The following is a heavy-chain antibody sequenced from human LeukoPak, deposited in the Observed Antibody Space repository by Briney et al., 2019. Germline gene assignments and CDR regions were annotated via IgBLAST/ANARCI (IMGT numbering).Heavy chain of an antibody. J-gene: IGHJ5*01. CDR2: MNPNTGNT. CDR1: GYTFSDHY. CDR3: ARTRGGEYLDWFDF. V-gene: IGHV1-8*01. D-gene: IGHD4-17*01. Sequence: GASVRVSCKASGYTFSDHYVNWVRQAPGQGLEWMGWMNPNTGNTGYAQNFQGRVTMTRDKSISTAYMELGRLTYDDTAVYYCARTRGGEYLDWFDFWGQGTLVSVSS.